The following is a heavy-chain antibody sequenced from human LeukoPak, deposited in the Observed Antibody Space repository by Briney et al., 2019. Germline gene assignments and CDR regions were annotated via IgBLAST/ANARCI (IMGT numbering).Heavy chain of an antibody. CDR1: GYSISSGYY. V-gene: IGHV4-38-2*01. D-gene: IGHD3-22*01. CDR3: ARGWDYDSSEPHEY. Sequence: PSEPLSLTCDVSGYSISSGYYWAWVRQPPGKGLECIGATNHSGRTYYNPSLKSRVTISVDTCKNQFSLKMTSVTAADTALYYCARGWDYDSSEPHEYWGQGTLVTVSS. CDR2: TNHSGRT. J-gene: IGHJ4*02.